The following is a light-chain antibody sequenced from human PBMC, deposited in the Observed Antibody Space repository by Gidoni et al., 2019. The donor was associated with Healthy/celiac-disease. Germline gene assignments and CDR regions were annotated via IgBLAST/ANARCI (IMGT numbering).Light chain of an antibody. J-gene: IGLJ1*01. CDR3: SSYTSSSTLPYV. CDR1: SSDVGGYNY. CDR2: EVR. V-gene: IGLV2-14*01. Sequence: QSALTQPAPVAGSPGQSITISCTGTSSDVGGYNYVSWYQQHPGKAPKLMIYEVRNRPSGVSNRFSGSKSGNTASLTISGLQAEDEADYYCSSYTSSSTLPYVFGTGTKVTVL.